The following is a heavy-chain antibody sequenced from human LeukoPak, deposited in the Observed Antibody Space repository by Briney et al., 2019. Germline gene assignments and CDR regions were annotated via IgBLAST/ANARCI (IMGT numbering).Heavy chain of an antibody. V-gene: IGHV1-18*01. CDR1: GYTFTSYG. CDR2: ISAYNGNT. D-gene: IGHD1-14*01. CDR3: ARDRGSIDSNPTDY. Sequence: ASVKVSCKASGYTFTSYGISWVRLAPGQGLEWMGWISAYNGNTNYAQKLQGRVTMTTDTSTSTAYMELRSLRSDDTAVYYCARDRGSIDSNPTDYWGQGTLVTVSS. J-gene: IGHJ4*02.